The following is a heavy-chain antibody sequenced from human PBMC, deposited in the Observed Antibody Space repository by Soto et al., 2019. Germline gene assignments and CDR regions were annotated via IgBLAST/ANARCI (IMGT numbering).Heavy chain of an antibody. J-gene: IGHJ3*02. CDR3: TTDSLIPPYTSGWSDDFDS. CDR1: GFTFSNAW. V-gene: IGHV3-15*07. CDR2: IKSKTDGGTT. D-gene: IGHD6-19*01. Sequence: GGSLMLSCAASGFTFSNAWMNWVRQAPGKGLEWVGRIKSKTDGGTTDYAAPVKGRFTISRDDPKNTLYLQMNSLKTEDTAVYYCTTDSLIPPYTSGWSDDFDSCGQGTMATVSS.